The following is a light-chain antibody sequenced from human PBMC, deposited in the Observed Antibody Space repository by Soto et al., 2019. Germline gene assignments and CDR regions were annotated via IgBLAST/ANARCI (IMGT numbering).Light chain of an antibody. CDR2: AAS. Sequence: DIQMPQSPSSVSAPVGDRVTISCRASQDISKWLAWFQQKPGKAPKLLISAASTLQSVVPSRFSGSGSGTEFTLTIQSLQPDDIGTYYCQQASSFPHTFGQGPQVEI. V-gene: IGKV1-12*01. CDR3: QQASSFPHT. CDR1: QDISKW. J-gene: IGKJ2*01.